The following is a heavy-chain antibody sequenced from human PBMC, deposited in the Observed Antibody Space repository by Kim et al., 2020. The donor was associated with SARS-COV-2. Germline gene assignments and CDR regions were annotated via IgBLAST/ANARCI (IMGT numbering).Heavy chain of an antibody. D-gene: IGHD3-3*01. J-gene: IGHJ6*02. CDR1: GGSISSGGYY. CDR3: AREYRDITIFGVVIRDGMDV. V-gene: IGHV4-31*03. Sequence: SETLSLTCTVSGGSISSGGYYWSWIRQHPWKGLEWIGYIYYSGSTYYNPSLKSRVTISVDTSKNQFSLKLSSVTAADTAVYYCAREYRDITIFGVVIRDGMDVWGQGTTVTVSS. CDR2: IYYSGST.